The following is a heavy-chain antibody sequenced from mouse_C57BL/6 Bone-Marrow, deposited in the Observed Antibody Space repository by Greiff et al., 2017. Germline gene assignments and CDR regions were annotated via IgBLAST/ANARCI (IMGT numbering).Heavy chain of an antibody. D-gene: IGHD4-1*01. CDR2: IYPGDGDT. Sequence: QVQLQQSGAELVKPGASVKISCKASGYAFSSYWMNWVKQRPGKGLEWIGQIYPGDGDTNYNGKFKGKATLTADKSSSTADMQLSSLTSEDSAGYGCARSLKLGHGFAYWGQGTLVTVSA. CDR1: GYAFSSYW. CDR3: ARSLKLGHGFAY. V-gene: IGHV1-80*01. J-gene: IGHJ3*01.